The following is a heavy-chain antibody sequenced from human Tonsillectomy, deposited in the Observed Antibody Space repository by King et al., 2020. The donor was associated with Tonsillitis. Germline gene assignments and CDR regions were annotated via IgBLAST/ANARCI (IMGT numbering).Heavy chain of an antibody. CDR1: GFDFSSYA. D-gene: IGHD6-19*01. Sequence: QLVESGGGVVQPGGSLRLSCASSGFDFSSYAMHWVRQAPGKGLEWVAVISFDASREKYADSVKGRFTISRDNSKNTLYLQMNSLRAEDTAVYYCARERLYTSDWGIDYWGQGSLVSVPS. CDR2: ISFDASRE. V-gene: IGHV3-30*19. J-gene: IGHJ4*02. CDR3: ARERLYTSDWGIDY.